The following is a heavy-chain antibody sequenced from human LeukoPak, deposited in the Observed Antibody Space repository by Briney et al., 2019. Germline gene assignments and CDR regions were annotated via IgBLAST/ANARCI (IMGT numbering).Heavy chain of an antibody. CDR2: ISTTSSYI. CDR1: GFSFSSHS. D-gene: IGHD2-15*01. CDR3: ARYGGHDAFDI. J-gene: IGHJ3*02. Sequence: GGSLRLSCAASGFSFSSHSMNWVRQAPGKGLEWVSAISTTSSYIYYADSLKGRFTISRDNAKNSLYLQMNSLRTEDTAVYYCARYGGHDAFDIWGQGTMVTVSS. V-gene: IGHV3-21*01.